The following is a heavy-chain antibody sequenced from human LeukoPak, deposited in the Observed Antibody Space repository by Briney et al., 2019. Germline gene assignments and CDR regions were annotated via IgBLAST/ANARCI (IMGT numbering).Heavy chain of an antibody. CDR1: GFTFRGYN. CDR2: ISSSSNYI. CDR3: AKDLAIFSMVRGVNYFDY. D-gene: IGHD3-10*01. J-gene: IGHJ4*02. Sequence: GGSLRLSCAASGFTFRGYNMHWVRQAPGKGLEWVSSISSSSNYIYYADSVKGRFTISRDNAKNSLYLQMNSLRAEDTAVYYCAKDLAIFSMVRGVNYFDYWGQGTLVTVSS. V-gene: IGHV3-21*01.